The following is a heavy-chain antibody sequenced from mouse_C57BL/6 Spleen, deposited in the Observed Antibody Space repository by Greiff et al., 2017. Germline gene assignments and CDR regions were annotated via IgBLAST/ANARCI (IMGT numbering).Heavy chain of an antibody. D-gene: IGHD5-2*01. J-gene: IGHJ2*01. CDR3: ARREYNQNYVDY. V-gene: IGHV1-81*01. Sequence: QVQLQQSGAELARPGASVKLSCKASGYTFTSYGISWVKQRTGQGLEWIGEIYPRSGNTYYNEKFKGKATLTADESSSTAYMELRSLTSEDSAVYFCARREYNQNYVDYWGQGTTLTVSS. CDR1: GYTFTSYG. CDR2: IYPRSGNT.